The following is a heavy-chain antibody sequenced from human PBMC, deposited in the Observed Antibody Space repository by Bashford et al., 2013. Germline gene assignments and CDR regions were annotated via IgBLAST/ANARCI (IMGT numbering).Heavy chain of an antibody. V-gene: IGHV3-48*03. CDR2: ISSSGSTI. J-gene: IGHJ6*02. CDR1: GFTFSSYE. CDR3: AREACTGGVCYIPYYYYYYGMDV. Sequence: GGSLRLSCAASGFTFSSYEMNWVRQAPGKGLEWVSYISSSGSTIYYADSVKGRFTISRDNAKNSLYLQMNSLRAEDTAVYYCAREACTGGVCYIPYYYYYYGMDVWGQGTTVTVSS. D-gene: IGHD2-8*02.